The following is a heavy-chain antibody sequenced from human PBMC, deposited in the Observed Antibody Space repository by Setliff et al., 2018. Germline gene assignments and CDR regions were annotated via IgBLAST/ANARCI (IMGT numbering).Heavy chain of an antibody. CDR1: GFTFSSYS. V-gene: IGHV3-7*03. CDR3: ARWTARAVDY. Sequence: PGGSLRLSCAASGFTFSSYSMHWVRQTAGKGLEWVAYIKQDGSDKYYVDSVKGRFTVSRDNAKNSLYLQMSSLRAEDTAVYYCARWTARAVDYWGQGTLVTVSS. J-gene: IGHJ4*02. CDR2: IKQDGSDK. D-gene: IGHD6-6*01.